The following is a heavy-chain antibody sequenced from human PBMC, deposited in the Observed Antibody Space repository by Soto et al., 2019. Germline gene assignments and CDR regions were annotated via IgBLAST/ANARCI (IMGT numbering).Heavy chain of an antibody. CDR2: INPSGGST. Sequence: QVQLVQSGAEVKKPGASVKVPCKASGYTFTSYYMHWVRQAPGQGLEWMGIINPSGGSTSYAQKFQGRVTMTRDTSTSTVYIELSSLRSEDTAVYYCARGDVTKWFDPWGQRTLVTVSS. CDR3: ARGDVTKWFDP. CDR1: GYTFTSYY. J-gene: IGHJ5*02. D-gene: IGHD2-8*01. V-gene: IGHV1-46*01.